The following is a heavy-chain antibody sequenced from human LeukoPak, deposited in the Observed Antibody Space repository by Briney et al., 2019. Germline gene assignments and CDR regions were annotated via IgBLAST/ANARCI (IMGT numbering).Heavy chain of an antibody. D-gene: IGHD3-10*01. CDR1: GGSISSYY. CDR3: ARVKETQGQSGSYSPFDY. J-gene: IGHJ4*02. CDR2: IYDCGST. Sequence: PSETLSLTCTVSGGSISSYYWSWIRQPPGKGLEWIGYIYDCGSTNYNPSLKSRVTISVDTSKNQFSLKLSSVTAADTAVYYCARVKETQGQSGSYSPFDYWGQGTLVTVSS. V-gene: IGHV4-59*01.